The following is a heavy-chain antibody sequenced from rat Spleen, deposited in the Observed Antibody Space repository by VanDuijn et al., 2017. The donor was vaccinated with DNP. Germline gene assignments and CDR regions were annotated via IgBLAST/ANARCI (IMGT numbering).Heavy chain of an antibody. CDR2: INYSGRT. CDR3: ARWTRYFDY. CDR1: NYSITSNY. J-gene: IGHJ2*01. D-gene: IGHD1-7*01. Sequence: EVQLQESEPGLVKPSQSLSLTCSVTNYSITSNYWAWIRKFPGNKMEWIGYINYSGRTGYNPSLKSRISITRDTSRNQFFLQLNSVTTEDTATYYCARWTRYFDYWGQGVMVTVSS. V-gene: IGHV3-1*01.